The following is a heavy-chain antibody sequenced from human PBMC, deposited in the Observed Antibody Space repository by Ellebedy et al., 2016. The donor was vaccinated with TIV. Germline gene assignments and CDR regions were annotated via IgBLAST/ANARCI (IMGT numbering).Heavy chain of an antibody. V-gene: IGHV3-21*01. D-gene: IGHD2-8*01. CDR2: ISGSSSHM. J-gene: IGHJ6*02. CDR3: ARVGPSPYTYYYYYGMDV. Sequence: PGGSLRLSCTAPGFTFSSYSINWVRQAPGKGLEWVSIISGSSSHMYYTDSVKGRFTISRDNAKNSLYLEMNSLRAEDTAVYYCARVGPSPYTYYYYYGMDVWGQGTTVTVSS. CDR1: GFTFSSYS.